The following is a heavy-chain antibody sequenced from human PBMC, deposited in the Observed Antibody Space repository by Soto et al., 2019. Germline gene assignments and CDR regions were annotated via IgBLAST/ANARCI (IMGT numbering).Heavy chain of an antibody. CDR3: ARLGGYYQALDS. Sequence: SETLSLTCTVSGGSINNYYCSWIRQPPGKGLEFIGYIYYAGTTTYNPSLKSRVTISVDTSKNQFSLKLSSVTAADTAVYYCARLGGYYQALDSWGQGTLVTVSS. J-gene: IGHJ4*02. V-gene: IGHV4-59*08. CDR1: GGSINNYY. D-gene: IGHD3-22*01. CDR2: IYYAGTT.